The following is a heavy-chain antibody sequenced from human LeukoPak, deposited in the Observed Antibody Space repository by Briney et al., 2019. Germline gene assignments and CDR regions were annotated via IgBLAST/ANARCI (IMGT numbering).Heavy chain of an antibody. D-gene: IGHD1-7*01. Sequence: PGGSLRLSCAASGFTFRSYTMHWVRQAPGKGLEWVAVISYDGSRKYYIDSVKGRFTISRDNSKNTLYLQMNSLRAEDTAVYYCARDILELRVIIGDYWGQGTLVTVSS. CDR3: ARDILELRVIIGDY. CDR1: GFTFRSYT. CDR2: ISYDGSRK. J-gene: IGHJ4*02. V-gene: IGHV3-30-3*01.